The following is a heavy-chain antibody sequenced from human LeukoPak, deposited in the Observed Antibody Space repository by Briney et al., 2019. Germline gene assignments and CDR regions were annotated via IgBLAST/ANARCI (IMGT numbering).Heavy chain of an antibody. D-gene: IGHD2-2*01. Sequence: GGSLRLSCEASGFTFRSYTMRWVRQAPGKGLEWVSSISDSGDSTDYADSVKGRFTISRDNSKNTLYLQMNSLRAEDTAVYYCANHLACGSTSCPPFDDWGQGTLVTVSS. CDR3: ANHLACGSTSCPPFDD. CDR2: ISDSGDST. J-gene: IGHJ4*02. V-gene: IGHV3-23*01. CDR1: GFTFRSYT.